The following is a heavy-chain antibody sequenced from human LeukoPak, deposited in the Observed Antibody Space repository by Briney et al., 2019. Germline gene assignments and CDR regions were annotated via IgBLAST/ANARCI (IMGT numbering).Heavy chain of an antibody. CDR3: AGRGGMGGSWYFDL. CDR2: IYSCGKT. Sequence: GGSLRLSCASSGFTVSSNHMSCVRQAPGKGLEWVSFIYSCGKTYYADSVKGRFTISRDNSKNTLFLQMNSLGAEDTAVYYCAGRGGMGGSWYFDLWGRGTLVTVSS. J-gene: IGHJ2*01. V-gene: IGHV3-66*03. CDR1: GFTVSSNH. D-gene: IGHD3-16*01.